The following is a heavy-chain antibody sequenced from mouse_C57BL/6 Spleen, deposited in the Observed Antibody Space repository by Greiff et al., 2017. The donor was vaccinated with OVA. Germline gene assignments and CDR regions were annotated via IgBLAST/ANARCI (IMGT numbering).Heavy chain of an antibody. D-gene: IGHD2-4*01. V-gene: IGHV1-69*01. CDR1: GYTFTSYW. CDR3: ARSGDYEGMDY. Sequence: VQLQQPGAELVMPGASVKLSCKASGYTFTSYWMHWVKQRPGQGLEWIGEIDPSDSYTNYNQKFKGKSTLTVDKSSSTAYMQLSSLTSEDSAVYYCARSGDYEGMDYWGQGTSVTVSS. J-gene: IGHJ4*01. CDR2: IDPSDSYT.